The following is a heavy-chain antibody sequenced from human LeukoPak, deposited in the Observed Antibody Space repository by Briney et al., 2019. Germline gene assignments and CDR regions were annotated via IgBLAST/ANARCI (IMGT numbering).Heavy chain of an antibody. Sequence: SETLSLTCTVSDGSISGYYWSWIRQAPGKGLEWVGYISYSGSTNYKPSLKSRVTISVDTSRNQFSLKLSSVTAADTAIYYCARLTNWQYTQSYYGLDFWGQGTSVTVSS. V-gene: IGHV4-59*01. CDR1: DGSISGYY. CDR3: ARLTNWQYTQSYYGLDF. D-gene: IGHD1-1*01. CDR2: ISYSGST. J-gene: IGHJ6*02.